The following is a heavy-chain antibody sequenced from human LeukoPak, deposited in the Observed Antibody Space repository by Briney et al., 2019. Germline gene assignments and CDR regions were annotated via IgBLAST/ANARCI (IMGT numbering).Heavy chain of an antibody. D-gene: IGHD2-2*01. Sequence: PGGSLRLSCAASGCAFSSYNMKWVRQAPGKGLEWVSFISSTSTYIYYAGSVKGRFTFSRDNSNNLLYLQMDGLRVEDTAFYFFARAGTCSSTICDGGIEYWGQGTLVTVSS. J-gene: IGHJ4*02. CDR3: ARAGTCSSTICDGGIEY. CDR1: GCAFSSYN. V-gene: IGHV3-21*06. CDR2: ISSTSTYI.